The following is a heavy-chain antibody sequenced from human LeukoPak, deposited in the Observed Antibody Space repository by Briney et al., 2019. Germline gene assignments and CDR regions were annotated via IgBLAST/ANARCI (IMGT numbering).Heavy chain of an antibody. D-gene: IGHD6-13*01. Sequence: SQTLSLTCTVSGGSISSGSSYWSWIRQPAWKGLEWIGRIYTSGSTNYNPSLKSRVTISVDTSKNQFSLKLSSVTAADMAVYYCARERGSSSPWGQGTLVTVSS. CDR2: IYTSGST. CDR3: ARERGSSSP. V-gene: IGHV4-61*02. J-gene: IGHJ5*02. CDR1: GGSISSGSSY.